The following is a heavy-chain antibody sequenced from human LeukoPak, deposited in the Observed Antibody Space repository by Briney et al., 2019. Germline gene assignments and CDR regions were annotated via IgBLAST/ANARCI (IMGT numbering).Heavy chain of an antibody. Sequence: GESLQISCQASGYSFTNYWIAWLRPMPGKGLEWMGTIETVDSHTTYSPSFQGQVTISVDKSIRTAYFQWSSLKASDSAIYYCARGSSTWYFDYWGQGTLVTVSS. CDR2: IETVDSHT. CDR1: GYSFTNYW. V-gene: IGHV5-51*01. CDR3: ARGSSTWYFDY. J-gene: IGHJ4*02. D-gene: IGHD6-13*01.